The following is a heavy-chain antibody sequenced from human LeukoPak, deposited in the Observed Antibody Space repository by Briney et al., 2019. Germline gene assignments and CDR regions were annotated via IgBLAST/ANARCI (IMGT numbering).Heavy chain of an antibody. J-gene: IGHJ4*02. CDR2: INPNSGGT. Sequence: ASVKVSCKTSGYTFTGYYIHWARQASGQGLEWGAWINPNSGGTKYSQQFQGRVTLTRDTSISTAYMELSRLTSDDTAVYYCARGHSDIWYSLGHWGQGTLVTVSA. CDR3: ARGHSDIWYSLGH. V-gene: IGHV1-2*02. D-gene: IGHD1-26*01. CDR1: GYTFTGYY.